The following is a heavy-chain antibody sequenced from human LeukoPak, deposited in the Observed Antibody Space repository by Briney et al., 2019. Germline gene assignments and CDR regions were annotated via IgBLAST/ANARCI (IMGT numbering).Heavy chain of an antibody. D-gene: IGHD2-15*01. CDR2: IGSSSSYI. CDR1: GFTFSSYS. J-gene: IGHJ4*02. V-gene: IGHV3-21*01. Sequence: PGGSLRLSCAASGFTFSSYSMNWVRQAPGKGLEWVSSIGSSSSYIYYADSVKGRFTISRDNAKNSLYLQMNSLRAEDTAVYYCARGQGRGFPYYFDYWGQGTLVTVSS. CDR3: ARGQGRGFPYYFDY.